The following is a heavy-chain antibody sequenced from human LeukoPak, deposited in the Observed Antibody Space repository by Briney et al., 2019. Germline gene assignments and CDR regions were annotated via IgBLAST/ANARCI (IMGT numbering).Heavy chain of an antibody. Sequence: GGSVRLSCAASGFTFSSFTMVWVRQAPGKGLEWVSYISSSSDYLFYAVSVKGRFTISRDNAQNSLYLQMNSLRVEDTAVYYCASGHYDYVWGSISPTNYFDNWGQGTLVTVSS. CDR2: ISSSSDYL. CDR1: GFTFSSFT. V-gene: IGHV3-21*01. CDR3: ASGHYDYVWGSISPTNYFDN. J-gene: IGHJ4*02. D-gene: IGHD3-16*01.